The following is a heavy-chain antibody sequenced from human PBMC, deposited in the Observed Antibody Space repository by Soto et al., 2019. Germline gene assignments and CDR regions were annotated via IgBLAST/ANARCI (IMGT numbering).Heavy chain of an antibody. Sequence: SGPTLVKPTQTLTLTCTFSGFSLSTSGVGVGWIRQPPGKALEWLALIYWDDDKRYSPSLKSRLTITKDTSKNQVVLTMTNMDPVDTATYYCAHSHTPSPPILRFLEWLPPEDAFDIWGQGTMVTVSS. D-gene: IGHD3-3*01. J-gene: IGHJ3*02. CDR3: AHSHTPSPPILRFLEWLPPEDAFDI. V-gene: IGHV2-5*02. CDR1: GFSLSTSGVG. CDR2: IYWDDDK.